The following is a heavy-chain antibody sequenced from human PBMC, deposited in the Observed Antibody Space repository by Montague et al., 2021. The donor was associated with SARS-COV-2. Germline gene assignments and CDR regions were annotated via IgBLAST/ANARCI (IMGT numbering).Heavy chain of an antibody. CDR2: ISRTGDRT. D-gene: IGHD3-10*01. CDR1: GFPFDDYG. Sequence: SHSLSFSASGFPFDDYGMSWVRQAPGKGLEWVSGISRTGDRTAYGDSVRGRFTISRDNAKNSLYLQMNSLRVEDTALYHCSRGGGMIRGVVDFWGQGILVSVSS. V-gene: IGHV3-20*02. J-gene: IGHJ4*02. CDR3: SRGGGMIRGVVDF.